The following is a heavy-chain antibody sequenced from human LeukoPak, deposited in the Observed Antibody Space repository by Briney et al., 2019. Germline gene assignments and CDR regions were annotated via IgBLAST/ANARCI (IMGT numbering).Heavy chain of an antibody. Sequence: GGSLRLSCAASGFTFSRHWMHWVRQTPGKGLVWVSHTNSDETTINYADSVKGRFTISRDNVKNTVYLQMNSLRAEDTAVYYCIRALSGSEDYWGQGTLVTVSS. V-gene: IGHV3-74*01. D-gene: IGHD5-12*01. CDR1: GFTFSRHW. CDR3: IRALSGSEDY. J-gene: IGHJ4*02. CDR2: TNSDETTI.